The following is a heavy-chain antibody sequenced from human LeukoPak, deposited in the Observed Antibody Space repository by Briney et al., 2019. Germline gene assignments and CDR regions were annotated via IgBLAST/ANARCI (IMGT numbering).Heavy chain of an antibody. CDR1: GFTFDDYG. Sequence: PGGSLRLSCAASGFTFDDYGMSWVRQAPGKGLEWVSGINWNGGSTGYADSVKGRFTISRDNAKNSLYLQMNGLRAEDTALYYCARVASSGYYYHYFDYWGQGTLVTVSS. CDR2: INWNGGST. CDR3: ARVASSGYYYHYFDY. V-gene: IGHV3-20*04. J-gene: IGHJ4*02. D-gene: IGHD3-22*01.